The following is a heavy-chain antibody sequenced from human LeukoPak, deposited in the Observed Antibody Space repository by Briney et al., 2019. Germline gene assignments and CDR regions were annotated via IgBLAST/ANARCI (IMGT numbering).Heavy chain of an antibody. CDR1: GHTFTSYG. CDR2: ISGYNGNT. CDR3: ATLSDYHGSRPFDI. D-gene: IGHD4-17*01. Sequence: ASVKVSCKASGHTFTSYGIRWVRQAPGQGLEWMGWISGYNGNTNYAQKLQGRVTMTTDTSTSTAFMELRSLTSDDTAVYYCATLSDYHGSRPFDIWGQGTMVTVSS. V-gene: IGHV1-18*01. J-gene: IGHJ3*02.